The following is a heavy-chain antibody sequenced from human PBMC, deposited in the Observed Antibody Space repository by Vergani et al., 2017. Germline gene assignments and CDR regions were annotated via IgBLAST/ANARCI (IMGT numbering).Heavy chain of an antibody. Sequence: QVQLVQSGAEVKKPGASVKVSCKASGYTFTGYYMHWVRQAPGQGLEWMGWINPNSGGTNYAQKFQGRVTMTRDTSISTAYMELSRLRSDDTAVYYCAREVDYGGNSGGAFDIWGQGTMVTVSS. J-gene: IGHJ3*02. V-gene: IGHV1-2*02. CDR2: INPNSGGT. D-gene: IGHD4-23*01. CDR1: GYTFTGYY. CDR3: AREVDYGGNSGGAFDI.